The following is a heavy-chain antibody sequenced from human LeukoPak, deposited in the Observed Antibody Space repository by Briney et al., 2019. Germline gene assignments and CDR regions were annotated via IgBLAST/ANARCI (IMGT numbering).Heavy chain of an antibody. Sequence: PSETLSLTCTVSGGSISSSSYYWGWIRQPPGKGLEWIGSIYYSGSTYYNPSLKSRVTISVDTSKNQFSLKLSSVTAADTAVYYCAREVRSFSMVRGVVDYWGQGTLVTVSS. CDR3: AREVRSFSMVRGVVDY. CDR1: GGSISSSSYY. V-gene: IGHV4-39*07. D-gene: IGHD3-10*01. CDR2: IYYSGST. J-gene: IGHJ4*02.